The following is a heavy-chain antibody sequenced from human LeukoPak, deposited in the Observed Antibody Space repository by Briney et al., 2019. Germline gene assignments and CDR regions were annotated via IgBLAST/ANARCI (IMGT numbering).Heavy chain of an antibody. CDR2: IRSKAYGGTT. D-gene: IGHD1-26*01. Sequence: GGSLRLSCTASGFTFGDYAMSWFRQAPGKGLEWVGFIRSKAYGGTTEYAASVKGRFTISRDDSKSIAYLQMNSLKTEDTAVYYCTRDPEWEPWLHWFDPWGQGTLVTVSS. J-gene: IGHJ5*02. V-gene: IGHV3-49*03. CDR1: GFTFGDYA. CDR3: TRDPEWEPWLHWFDP.